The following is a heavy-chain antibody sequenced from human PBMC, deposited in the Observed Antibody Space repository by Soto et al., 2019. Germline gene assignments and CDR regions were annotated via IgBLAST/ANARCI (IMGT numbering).Heavy chain of an antibody. J-gene: IGHJ4*02. CDR3: ARKGYYPSGRINLFDS. CDR2: IYPGGGT. D-gene: IGHD3-10*01. CDR1: GHSINSDYY. Sequence: SETLSLTCTVAGHSINSDYYWGWIRQPPGKGLEWIGSIYPGGGTYYNPSLKSRVTISIDTSKNQFSLRLTSVTAADTAMYYCARKGYYPSGRINLFDSWGQGTPVTVS. V-gene: IGHV4-38-2*02.